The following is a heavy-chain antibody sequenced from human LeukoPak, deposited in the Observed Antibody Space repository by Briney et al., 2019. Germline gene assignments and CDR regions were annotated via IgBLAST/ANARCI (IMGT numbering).Heavy chain of an antibody. D-gene: IGHD3-3*01. J-gene: IGHJ4*02. CDR1: GYTFTSYG. Sequence: GASVKVSCKASGYTFTSYGISWVRQAPGQWLEWMGWISAYNGNTNYAQKLQGRVTMTTDTSTSTAYMELRSLRSDDTAVYYCARDLGRTIFGVVVPGYWGQGTLVTVSS. CDR2: ISAYNGNT. V-gene: IGHV1-18*01. CDR3: ARDLGRTIFGVVVPGY.